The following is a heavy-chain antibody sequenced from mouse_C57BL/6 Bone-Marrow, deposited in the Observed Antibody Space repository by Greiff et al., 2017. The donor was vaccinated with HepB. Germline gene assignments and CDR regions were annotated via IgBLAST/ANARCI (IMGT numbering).Heavy chain of an antibody. CDR2: INPNNGGN. CDR1: GYTFTDYN. J-gene: IGHJ2*01. Sequence: VQLQQSGPELVKPGASVKIPCKASGYTFTDYNMDWVKQSHGKSLEWIGDINPNNGGNIYNQKFKGKATLTVDKSSSTAYIELRSLTSEDTAVYYCARREVVAPFDYWGQGTTLTVSS. D-gene: IGHD1-1*01. CDR3: ARREVVAPFDY. V-gene: IGHV1-18*01.